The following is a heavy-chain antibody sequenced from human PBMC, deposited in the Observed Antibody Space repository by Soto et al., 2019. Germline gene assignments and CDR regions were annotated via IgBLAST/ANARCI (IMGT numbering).Heavy chain of an antibody. J-gene: IGHJ5*02. Sequence: QITLKESGPTLVKPTQTLTLTCTFSGFSLSTSGVGVGWIRQPPGKALEWLALIYWNDDKRYSPSLKSRLTITKDTSKNQVVLTMTNMGPVDTATYYCAHSYRFLGEGHENWFDPWGQGTLVTVSS. CDR2: IYWNDDK. D-gene: IGHD3-16*01. CDR3: AHSYRFLGEGHENWFDP. CDR1: GFSLSTSGVG. V-gene: IGHV2-5*01.